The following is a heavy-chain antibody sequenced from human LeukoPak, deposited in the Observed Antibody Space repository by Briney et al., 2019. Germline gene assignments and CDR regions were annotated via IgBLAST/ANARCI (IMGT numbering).Heavy chain of an antibody. CDR2: ISGSGDNT. V-gene: IGHV3-23*01. J-gene: IGHJ4*02. Sequence: GGSLRLSCAASGFTFSNYAMSWVRQAPGKGLDWVSTISGSGDNTYYADSVKGRFTISRNLSKNTLYLQMNSLRAEDTAVYYCATVKRDCSGGTCYSYDYWGQGTLVTASS. CDR1: GFTFSNYA. CDR3: ATVKRDCSGGTCYSYDY. D-gene: IGHD2-15*01.